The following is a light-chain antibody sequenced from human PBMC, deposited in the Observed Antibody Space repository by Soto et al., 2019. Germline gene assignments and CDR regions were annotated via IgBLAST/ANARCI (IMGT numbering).Light chain of an antibody. CDR2: LAS. CDR3: QQYNDYWT. CDR1: QSVNIW. Sequence: DIQMTKSPSTMSVSVGDRVTITSRASQSVNIWLAWYQQQPGRAPNLLIYLASTLASGFPSRFCGSGSGTDFTLTISSLQPEDFATDYCQQYNDYWTFGQVTKVDIK. V-gene: IGKV1-5*03. J-gene: IGKJ1*01.